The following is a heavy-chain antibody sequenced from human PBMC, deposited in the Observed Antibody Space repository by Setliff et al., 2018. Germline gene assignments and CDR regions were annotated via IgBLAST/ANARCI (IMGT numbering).Heavy chain of an antibody. CDR1: GGSISSGSYY. Sequence: SETLSLTCTVSGGSISSGSYYWGWIRQSAGKGLEWIGHIYTSGNTDYSPSLKSRVTISVDTSKNQFSLKLSSVTAADTAVYYCARNRLLIAVDQGFDPWGQGTLVTVSS. CDR3: ARNRLLIAVDQGFDP. V-gene: IGHV4-61*09. J-gene: IGHJ5*02. CDR2: IYTSGNT. D-gene: IGHD6-19*01.